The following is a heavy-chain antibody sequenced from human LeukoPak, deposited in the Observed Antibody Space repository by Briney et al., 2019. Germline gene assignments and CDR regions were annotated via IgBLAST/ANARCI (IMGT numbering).Heavy chain of an antibody. CDR3: ATDRNSGKYYDY. D-gene: IGHD1-26*01. CDR2: ISGSGGST. V-gene: IGHV3-23*01. CDR1: GLTFSGYP. J-gene: IGHJ4*02. Sequence: GGSLRLSCAASGLTFSGYPMHWVRQAPGKGLEWVSAISGSGGSTYYADSVKGRFTISRDNSKDTLYLQMNSLRAEDTAVYYCATDRNSGKYYDYWGQGTLVTVSS.